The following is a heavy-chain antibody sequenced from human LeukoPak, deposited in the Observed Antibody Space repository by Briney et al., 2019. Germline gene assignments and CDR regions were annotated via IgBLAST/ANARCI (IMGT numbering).Heavy chain of an antibody. D-gene: IGHD3-3*01. CDR1: GFTFSSYG. CDR2: IRYDGSNK. V-gene: IGHV3-30*02. CDR3: AHSFDFWSGYSVA. J-gene: IGHJ5*02. Sequence: GGSLRLSCAASGFTFSSYGMHWVRQAPGKGLEWVAFIRYDGSNKYYADSVKGRFTISRDNSKNTLYLQMNSLRAEDTAVYYCAHSFDFWSGYSVAWGQGTLVTVSS.